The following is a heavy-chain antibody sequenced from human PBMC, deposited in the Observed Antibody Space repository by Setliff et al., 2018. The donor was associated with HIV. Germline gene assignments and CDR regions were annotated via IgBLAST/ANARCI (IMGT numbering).Heavy chain of an antibody. Sequence: GGSLRLSCAASGFTFFSSALTWVRQAPGKGLEWVSLIQSGGITYYADSVKGRFTVSRDNSNNTLSLQMSSLRAEDTAQYYCAKLDYYDFSGSWARKAAIDFWGQGTMVTVSS. CDR1: GFTFFSSA. CDR2: IQSGGIT. J-gene: IGHJ3*01. V-gene: IGHV3-23*01. CDR3: AKLDYYDFSGSWARKAAIDF. D-gene: IGHD3-22*01.